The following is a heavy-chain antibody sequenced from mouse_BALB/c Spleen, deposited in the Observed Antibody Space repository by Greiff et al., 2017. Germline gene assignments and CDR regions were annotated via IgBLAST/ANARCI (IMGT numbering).Heavy chain of an antibody. Sequence: VQLQQSGAELVRPGASVTLSCKASGYTFTDYEMHWVKQTPVHGLEWIGAIDPETGGTAYNQKFKGKATLTADKSSSTAYMELRSLTSEDSDVYYCTREDGYYGYWGQGTTLTVSS. V-gene: IGHV1-15*01. CDR1: GYTFTDYE. J-gene: IGHJ2*01. CDR3: TREDGYYGY. D-gene: IGHD2-3*01. CDR2: IDPETGGT.